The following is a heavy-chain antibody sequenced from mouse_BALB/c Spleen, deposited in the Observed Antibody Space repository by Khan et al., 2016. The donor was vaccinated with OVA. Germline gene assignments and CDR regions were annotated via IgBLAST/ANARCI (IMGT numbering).Heavy chain of an antibody. V-gene: IGHV5-12-2*01. Sequence: EVELVESGGGLVQPGGSLKLSCAASGFTFSSYIMSWVCQTPEKRLEWVAYISNGGGSTYYLDTVKGRFTISRDNAKNTLYLQMSSLKSEDTAMYYCARHGNYVSFDYWGQGTTLTVSS. CDR2: ISNGGGST. D-gene: IGHD2-1*01. CDR1: GFTFSSYI. J-gene: IGHJ2*01. CDR3: ARHGNYVSFDY.